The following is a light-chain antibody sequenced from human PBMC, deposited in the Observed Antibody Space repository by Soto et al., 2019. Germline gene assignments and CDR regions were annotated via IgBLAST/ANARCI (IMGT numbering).Light chain of an antibody. CDR1: SSDVGSHNL. Sequence: QSAPTQPASVSESPGQSITISCTGTSSDVGSHNLVSWYQQYSDKAPKLIIFEASKRPSGVSNRFSGSKSGSTASLTISGLQAEDEADYYCCSNADSSTYVFGTGTQLTVL. J-gene: IGLJ7*01. CDR2: EAS. V-gene: IGLV2-23*01. CDR3: CSNADSSTYV.